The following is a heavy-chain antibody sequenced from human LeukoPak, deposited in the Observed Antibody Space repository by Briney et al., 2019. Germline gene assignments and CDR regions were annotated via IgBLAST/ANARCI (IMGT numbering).Heavy chain of an antibody. CDR2: IYYSGST. Sequence: SETLSLTCTVSGGSISSYYWTWLRQPPGKGLEWIGDIYYSGSTNYNPSLMSRLTISVDTSKNQFSLKLSSVTAADTAVYFCARASGSYYTNYGMDVWGQGTTVTVSS. CDR1: GGSISSYY. CDR3: ARASGSYYTNYGMDV. J-gene: IGHJ6*02. V-gene: IGHV4-59*08. D-gene: IGHD1-26*01.